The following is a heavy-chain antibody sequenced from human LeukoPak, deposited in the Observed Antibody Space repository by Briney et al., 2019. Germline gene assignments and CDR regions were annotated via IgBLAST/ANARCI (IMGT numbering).Heavy chain of an antibody. V-gene: IGHV3-30-3*01. CDR2: ISYDGSNK. D-gene: IGHD6-13*01. J-gene: IGHJ6*02. Sequence: GGSLRLSCAASGFTFSSYAMHWVRQAPGKGLEWVAVISYDGSNKYYADSVKGRFTISRDNSKNTLYLQMNSLRAEDTAVYYCAKDAGSSWVVSHGMDVWGQGTTVTVSS. CDR3: AKDAGSSWVVSHGMDV. CDR1: GFTFSSYA.